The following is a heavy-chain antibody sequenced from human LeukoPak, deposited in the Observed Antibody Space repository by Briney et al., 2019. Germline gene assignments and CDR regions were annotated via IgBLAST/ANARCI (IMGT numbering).Heavy chain of an antibody. V-gene: IGHV3-23*01. CDR1: GFTFANAW. Sequence: PGGSLRLSCAASGFTFANAWMNWVRQAPEKGLQWVSTISTSGRATYYADSVEGRFTISGDNSKNTLYLQMNSLRADDTAVYYCAKARGSSVYEQFDYWGQGTQVTVSP. CDR2: ISTSGRAT. J-gene: IGHJ4*02. D-gene: IGHD5/OR15-5a*01. CDR3: AKARGSSVYEQFDY.